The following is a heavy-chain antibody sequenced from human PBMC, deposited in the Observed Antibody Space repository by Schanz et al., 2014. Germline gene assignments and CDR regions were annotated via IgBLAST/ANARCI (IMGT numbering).Heavy chain of an antibody. J-gene: IGHJ5*02. CDR2: IKSKTDGETT. D-gene: IGHD6-13*01. CDR3: ATASSPVREAGAGSSFHL. CDR1: GFTFSTFA. V-gene: IGHV3-15*01. Sequence: EVQLVESGGDLVQPGGSLRLSCSASGFTFSTFAMHWVRQAPGKGLEWLGRIKSKTDGETTDYAAPMKGRFSISRDDSQSTLYLQMNSLKIEDTAVYYCATASSPVREAGAGSSFHLWGQGTLVTVSP.